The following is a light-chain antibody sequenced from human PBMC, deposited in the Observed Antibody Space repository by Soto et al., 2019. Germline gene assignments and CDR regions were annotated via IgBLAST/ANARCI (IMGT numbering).Light chain of an antibody. CDR2: AAS. Sequence: DFQMTQSPSVMSASVGDRVTITCRASQDIGNYLAWFQQKPGKVPERLIFAASSLQSGVPSRFSGSKTGTEFTLTISSLQPEDFATYYCLRHNDYPWTFGQGTKVEIK. V-gene: IGKV1-17*03. CDR1: QDIGNY. J-gene: IGKJ1*01. CDR3: LRHNDYPWT.